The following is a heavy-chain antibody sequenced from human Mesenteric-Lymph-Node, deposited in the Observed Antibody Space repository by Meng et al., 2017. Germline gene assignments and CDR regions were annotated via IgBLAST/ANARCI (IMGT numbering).Heavy chain of an antibody. CDR1: GGSISSYY. CDR3: ASSQGYYYSSENYYINWFNP. V-gene: IGHV4-59*01. Sequence: SETLSLTCTVSGGSISSYYWSWIRQPPGKGLEWIGYIYYSGSTNYNPSLKSRVTISVDTSKNQFSLKLSSVTAADTAVYYCASSQGYYYSSENYYINWFNPWGQGTLVTVSS. D-gene: IGHD3-10*01. CDR2: IYYSGST. J-gene: IGHJ5*02.